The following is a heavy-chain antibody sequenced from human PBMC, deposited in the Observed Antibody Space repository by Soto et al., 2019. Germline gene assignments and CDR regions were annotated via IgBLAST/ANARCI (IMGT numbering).Heavy chain of an antibody. Sequence: QVQLVQSGAEVKKPGASVKVPCKASGYTFTSYDINWVRQAPGEGLEWMGWMNPNSGDTEFAQKFQGRVTLTRNTPIRTAYMELSSLTSEDTAVYYCTRRGYDCGDQSDAFDIWGQGTVVIVS. CDR1: GYTFTSYD. D-gene: IGHD4-17*01. CDR2: MNPNSGDT. J-gene: IGHJ3*02. CDR3: TRRGYDCGDQSDAFDI. V-gene: IGHV1-8*01.